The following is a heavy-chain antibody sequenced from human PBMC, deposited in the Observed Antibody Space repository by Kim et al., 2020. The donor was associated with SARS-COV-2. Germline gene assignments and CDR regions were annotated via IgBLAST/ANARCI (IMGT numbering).Heavy chain of an antibody. CDR2: TRNKANSYTT. V-gene: IGHV3-72*01. J-gene: IGHJ4*02. D-gene: IGHD2-21*02. CDR3: ARVFYSGGHYYWDY. CDR1: GFTFSDHY. Sequence: GGSLRLSCAASGFTFSDHYMDWVRQAPGRGLEWVGRTRNKANSYTTEYAASVKGRFTISRDGSKNSLYLQMNSLKTEDTAVYYCARVFYSGGHYYWDYWGQGTLVTVSS.